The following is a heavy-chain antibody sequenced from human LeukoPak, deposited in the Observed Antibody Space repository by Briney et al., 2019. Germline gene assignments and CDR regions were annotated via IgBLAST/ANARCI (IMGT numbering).Heavy chain of an antibody. CDR3: ARRRDGYNLDY. J-gene: IGHJ4*02. Sequence: PSETLSLTCAVYGGSFSGYYWSWIRQPPGKGLEWIGEINHSGSTNYNPSLKSRVTISVDTSKNQFSLKLSSVTAADTAVYYCARRRDGYNLDYWGRGTLVTVSS. CDR1: GGSFSGYY. CDR2: INHSGST. V-gene: IGHV4-34*01. D-gene: IGHD5-12*01.